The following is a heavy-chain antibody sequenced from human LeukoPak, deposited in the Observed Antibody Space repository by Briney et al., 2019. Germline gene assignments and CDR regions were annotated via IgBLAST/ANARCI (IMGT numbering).Heavy chain of an antibody. CDR2: IYYSGST. J-gene: IGHJ4*02. V-gene: IGHV4-31*03. Sequence: SETLSLTCTVSGGSISSGGYYWSWIRQHPGKGLEWVGYIYYSGSTYYNPSLKSRVTISVDTSKNQFSLKLSSVTAADTAVYYCARGSRVSSSWYIDYWGQGTLVTVSS. D-gene: IGHD6-13*01. CDR3: ARGSRVSSSWYIDY. CDR1: GGSISSGGYY.